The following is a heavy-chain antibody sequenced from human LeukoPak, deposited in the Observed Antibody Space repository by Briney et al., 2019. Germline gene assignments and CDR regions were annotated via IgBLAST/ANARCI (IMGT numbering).Heavy chain of an antibody. D-gene: IGHD4-17*01. J-gene: IGHJ6*02. Sequence: PGGSLRLSCAASGFTFSSYAMHWVRQAPGKGLEWVAVISYDGSNKYYADSVKGRFTISRDNSKNTLYLQMNSLRAEDTAVYYCARVSATVTSYYYYGMDVWGQGTTVTVSS. CDR3: ARVSATVTSYYYYGMDV. CDR2: ISYDGSNK. CDR1: GFTFSSYA. V-gene: IGHV3-30*04.